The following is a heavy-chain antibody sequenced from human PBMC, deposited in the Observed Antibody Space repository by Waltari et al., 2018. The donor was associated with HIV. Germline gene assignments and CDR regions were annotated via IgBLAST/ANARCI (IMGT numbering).Heavy chain of an antibody. CDR1: GASISSGGSQ. CDR2: IHSGGST. V-gene: IGHV4-31*01. CDR3: ARGMRWGTTLSGGAFDI. D-gene: IGHD1-1*01. Sequence: QVQLQESGPGLVKPSQTLSIPCCVSGASISSGGSQWTLIRQPPGKGLELLGYIHSGGSTYYNPALKSVIVISMDTPTNQVSLRLRSVTAADTAVYYCARGMRWGTTLSGGAFDIWGQGTMVAVSS. J-gene: IGHJ3*02.